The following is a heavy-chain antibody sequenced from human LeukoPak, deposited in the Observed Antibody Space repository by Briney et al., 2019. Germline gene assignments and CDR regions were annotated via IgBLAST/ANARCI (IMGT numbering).Heavy chain of an antibody. D-gene: IGHD5-12*01. J-gene: IGHJ3*02. CDR3: ARDAGYSGYDSTDAFDI. V-gene: IGHV1-46*01. CDR1: GYTFTSYY. CDR2: INPSGGST. Sequence: ASVKVSCTASGYTFTSYYMHWVRQAPGQGLEWMGIINPSGGSTSYAQKFQGRVTMTRDTSTSTVYMELSSLRSEDTAVYYCARDAGYSGYDSTDAFDIWGQGTVVTVSS.